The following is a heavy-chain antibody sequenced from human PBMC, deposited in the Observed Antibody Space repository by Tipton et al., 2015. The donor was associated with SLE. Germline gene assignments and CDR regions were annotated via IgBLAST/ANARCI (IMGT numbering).Heavy chain of an antibody. J-gene: IGHJ2*01. CDR1: GGSISSGGHY. Sequence: TLSLTYTVSGGSISSGGHYWTWIRQHPGKGLEFIAFIYFSGRTYYSPSLKSRVTISVDTSENQFSLKLSSVTAADTAVYYCARMGDRWYFDLWGRGTLLTVSS. D-gene: IGHD3-16*01. CDR3: ARMGDRWYFDL. CDR2: IYFSGRT. V-gene: IGHV4-31*03.